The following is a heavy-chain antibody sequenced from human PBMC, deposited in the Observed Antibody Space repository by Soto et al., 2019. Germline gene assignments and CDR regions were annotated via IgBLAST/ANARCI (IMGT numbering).Heavy chain of an antibody. J-gene: IGHJ6*02. D-gene: IGHD6-6*01. V-gene: IGHV3-53*01. CDR1: GLTVSSNY. Sequence: GGSLRLSCAASGLTVSSNYMSWVRQAPGKGLEWVSVIYSGGSTYYADSVKGRFTISRDNSKNTLYLQMNSLRAEDTAVYYCARDGSIAARPRYYYYGMDVWGQGTTVTVSS. CDR2: IYSGGST. CDR3: ARDGSIAARPRYYYYGMDV.